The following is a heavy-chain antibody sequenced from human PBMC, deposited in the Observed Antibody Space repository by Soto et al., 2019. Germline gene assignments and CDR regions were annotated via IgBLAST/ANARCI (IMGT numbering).Heavy chain of an antibody. D-gene: IGHD1-1*01. J-gene: IGHJ6*02. CDR1: GFTFSSYA. CDR2: ISSSGSNT. V-gene: IGHV3-23*01. Sequence: VGSLRLSCAASGFTFSSYAMGWVRQAPGKGLQWVSSISSSGSNTHYADSVKGRFTISRDNSKNTVYVQIHSLPAEDTAVYYCAKLNWKFVPTYSYYGMDVWGQGTTVTVSS. CDR3: AKLNWKFVPTYSYYGMDV.